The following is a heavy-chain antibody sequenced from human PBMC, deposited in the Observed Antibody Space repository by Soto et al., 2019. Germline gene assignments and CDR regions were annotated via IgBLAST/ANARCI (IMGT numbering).Heavy chain of an antibody. Sequence: PGGSLRLSCAASGFTFSSYAMSWVRQAPGKGLEWVSAISGSGGSTYYADSVKGRFTISRDNSKNTLYLQMNSLRAEDTAVYYCATTNLIAVAGIPPYFDYWGQGTLVTVSS. J-gene: IGHJ4*02. D-gene: IGHD6-19*01. V-gene: IGHV3-23*01. CDR1: GFTFSSYA. CDR3: ATTNLIAVAGIPPYFDY. CDR2: ISGSGGST.